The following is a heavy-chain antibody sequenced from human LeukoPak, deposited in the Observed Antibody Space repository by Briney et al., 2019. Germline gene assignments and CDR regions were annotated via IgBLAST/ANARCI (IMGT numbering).Heavy chain of an antibody. CDR1: GGTFSSYA. J-gene: IGHJ4*02. D-gene: IGHD6-6*01. Sequence: SVKVSCKASGGTFSSYAISWVRQAPGQGLEWMGGIIPIFGTANYAQKFQGRVTITADESTSTAYMELSSLRSEDTAVYYCARATTPYSSSSEADYWGQGTLVTVSS. CDR2: IIPIFGTA. CDR3: ARATTPYSSSSEADY. V-gene: IGHV1-69*13.